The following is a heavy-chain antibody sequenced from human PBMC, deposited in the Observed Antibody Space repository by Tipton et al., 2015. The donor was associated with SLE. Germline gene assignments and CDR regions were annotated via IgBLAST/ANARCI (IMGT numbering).Heavy chain of an antibody. CDR2: INHSGST. D-gene: IGHD4-17*01. CDR1: GGSISSGSYY. CDR3: ARGDYGAFQYFQH. Sequence: TLSLTCTVSGGSISSGSYYWSWIRQPPGKGLEWIGEINHSGSTNYNPSLKSRVTISVDTSKNQFSLKLSSVTAADTAVYYCARGDYGAFQYFQHWGQGTLVTVSS. V-gene: IGHV4-39*07. J-gene: IGHJ1*01.